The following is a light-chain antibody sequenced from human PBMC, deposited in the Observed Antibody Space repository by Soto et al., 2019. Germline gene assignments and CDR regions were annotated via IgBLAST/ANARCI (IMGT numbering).Light chain of an antibody. V-gene: IGLV2-23*02. CDR1: SSDVGSSNY. J-gene: IGLJ3*02. CDR3: CSSMSSSTWV. CDR2: EVT. Sequence: QSALTQPASVSGSPGQPITISCTGTSSDVGSSNYVSWYQQHPGKAPKLMIYEVTKRPSGVSTRFSGSKSANTASLTISGLQAEDEANYYCCSSMSSSTWVFGGGTKVTVL.